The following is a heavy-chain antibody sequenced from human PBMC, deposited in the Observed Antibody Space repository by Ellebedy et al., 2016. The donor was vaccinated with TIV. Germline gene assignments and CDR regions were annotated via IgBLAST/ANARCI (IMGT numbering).Heavy chain of an antibody. CDR3: AKEAYDSMTGSQMYGMDV. CDR2: IAYEGSKK. J-gene: IGHJ6*02. Sequence: GGSLRLAWAPSGFTFSRVGMPWARQAPSKGMGWVALIAYEGSKKYNADSVHGRFTIFRDNSDNTRYLHMTSLRAEDKAVYYCAKEAYDSMTGSQMYGMDVWGQGTPVTVSS. CDR1: GFTFSRVG. D-gene: IGHD3-9*01. V-gene: IGHV3-30*18.